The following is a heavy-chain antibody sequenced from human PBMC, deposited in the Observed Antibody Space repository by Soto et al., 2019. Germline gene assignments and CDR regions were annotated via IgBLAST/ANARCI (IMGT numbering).Heavy chain of an antibody. CDR1: GYSFTSYW. Sequence: LGESLKISCKGSGYSFTSYWIGWVRQMPGKGLEWMGIIYPGDSDTRYSPSFQGQVTISADKSISTAYLQWSSLKASDTAMYYCARLGITGADYYYGMDVRAQGTTVTVSS. J-gene: IGHJ6*02. CDR2: IYPGDSDT. D-gene: IGHD1-20*01. CDR3: ARLGITGADYYYGMDV. V-gene: IGHV5-51*01.